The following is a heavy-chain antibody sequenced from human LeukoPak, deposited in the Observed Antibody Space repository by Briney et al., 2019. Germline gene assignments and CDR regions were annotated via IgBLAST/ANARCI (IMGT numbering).Heavy chain of an antibody. V-gene: IGHV1-69*13. J-gene: IGHJ5*02. CDR1: GCTFSSYA. Sequence: SVKVSCKASGCTFSSYAISWVRQAPGQGLEWMGGIIPIFGKANYAQKFQGRVTITADESTSTAYMELSSLRSEDTAVYYCARGGSIQYSSSWYGMYNWFDPWGQGTLVTVSS. CDR3: ARGGSIQYSSSWYGMYNWFDP. CDR2: IIPIFGKA. D-gene: IGHD6-13*01.